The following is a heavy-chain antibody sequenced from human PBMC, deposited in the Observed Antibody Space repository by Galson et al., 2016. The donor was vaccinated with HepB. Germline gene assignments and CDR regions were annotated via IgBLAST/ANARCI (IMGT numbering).Heavy chain of an antibody. Sequence: SVKVSCKASGYTFTSYDINWVRQASGQGLEWMGWINPDSGDTGYAQKFKGRVTMTTDTSINTAYMELSSLRSQDTALYYCTRGWDPWGQGTLGIVSS. CDR2: INPDSGDT. V-gene: IGHV1-8*01. CDR1: GYTFTSYD. CDR3: TRGWDP. J-gene: IGHJ5*02.